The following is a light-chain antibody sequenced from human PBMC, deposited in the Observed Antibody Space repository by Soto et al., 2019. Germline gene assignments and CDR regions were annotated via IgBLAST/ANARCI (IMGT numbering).Light chain of an antibody. J-gene: IGLJ1*01. CDR1: SRDLGDYNS. CDR3: CSYVGGYV. Sequence: QSALTQPRSVSGSPGQSVTISCTGTSRDLGDYNSVSWYQQHPGKAPKLMIYDVSKRPSGVPDRFSGSKSGNTASLTISGLQVDDEADYYCCSYVGGYVFGIGTKVTVL. CDR2: DVS. V-gene: IGLV2-11*01.